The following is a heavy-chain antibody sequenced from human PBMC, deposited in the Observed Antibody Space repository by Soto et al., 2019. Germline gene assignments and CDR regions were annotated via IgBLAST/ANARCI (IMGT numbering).Heavy chain of an antibody. CDR1: GGSISSYS. CDR2: IYYSGST. CDR3: ARLGVVGTLLPDY. V-gene: IGHV4-59*08. Sequence: SDTLSLTCTVSGGSISSYSWSWIRQPPGKGLECIGYIYYSGSTNYNPSLKSRVTISVDTSKNQFSLKLSSVTAADTAVYYCARLGVVGTLLPDYWGQGTLVTVS. D-gene: IGHD3-3*01. J-gene: IGHJ4*02.